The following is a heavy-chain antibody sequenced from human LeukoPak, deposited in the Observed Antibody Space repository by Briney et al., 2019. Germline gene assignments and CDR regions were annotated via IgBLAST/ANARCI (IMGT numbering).Heavy chain of an antibody. CDR1: GFTFSSYS. CDR3: ARGIAARPLDAFDI. Sequence: GGSLRLSCAASGFTFSSYSMNSVRQAPGKGLEWVSTISSSSSYIYYADSVKGRFTISRDNAKNSLYLQMNSLRAEDTAVYYCARGIAARPLDAFDIWGQGTMVTVSS. V-gene: IGHV3-21*01. CDR2: ISSSSSYI. D-gene: IGHD6-6*01. J-gene: IGHJ3*02.